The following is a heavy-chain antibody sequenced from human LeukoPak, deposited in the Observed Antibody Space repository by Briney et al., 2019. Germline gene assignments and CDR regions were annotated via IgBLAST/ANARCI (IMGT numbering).Heavy chain of an antibody. CDR1: GGSISSSSYY. CDR2: IYYSGST. Sequence: SETLSLTCTVSGGSISSSSYYWGWIRQPPGKGLEWIGSIYYSGSTYYNPSLKSRVTISVDTSKNQFSLKLSSVTAADTAVYYCAKDRPYYYDSSGYSHDAFDIWGQGTMVTVSS. D-gene: IGHD3-22*01. CDR3: AKDRPYYYDSSGYSHDAFDI. J-gene: IGHJ3*02. V-gene: IGHV4-39*02.